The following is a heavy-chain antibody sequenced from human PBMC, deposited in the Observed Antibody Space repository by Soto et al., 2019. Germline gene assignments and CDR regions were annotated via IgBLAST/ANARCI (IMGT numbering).Heavy chain of an antibody. Sequence: EVQLVESGGGLVKPGGSLRLSCAASGFTFSSFHMNWLRQAPGEGLEWVSSISRNGNYIYYADSVKGRFTNSRDNAENSLYLQMNSLRVEDTAVYYCARVFGVSSRPRGYYYYYMDVWGKGTTVTVSS. D-gene: IGHD6-13*01. CDR2: ISRNGNYI. CDR1: GFTFSSFH. CDR3: ARVFGVSSRPRGYYYYYMDV. J-gene: IGHJ6*03. V-gene: IGHV3-21*01.